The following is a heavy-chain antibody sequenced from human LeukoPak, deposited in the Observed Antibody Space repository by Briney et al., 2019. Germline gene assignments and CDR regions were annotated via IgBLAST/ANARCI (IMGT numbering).Heavy chain of an antibody. Sequence: TSGGSLRLSCAVSGFTSSNAWMSWVRQAPGKGLEWVGRIKSKTDGGTRDYAAPVKGRFTISRDDSKNTLYLQMNSLKAEDTVVYYCTTFDYAAFLIWGQGTMVTVSS. J-gene: IGHJ3*02. CDR2: IKSKTDGGTR. CDR1: GFTSSNAW. CDR3: TTFDYAAFLI. V-gene: IGHV3-15*01. D-gene: IGHD4/OR15-4a*01.